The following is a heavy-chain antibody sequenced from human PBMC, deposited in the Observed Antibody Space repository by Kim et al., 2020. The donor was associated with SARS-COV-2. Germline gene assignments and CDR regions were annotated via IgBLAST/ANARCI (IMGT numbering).Heavy chain of an antibody. CDR1: GFIFSSSA. D-gene: IGHD3-22*01. V-gene: IGHV3-30*03. CDR3: SSTGGSSVYYSHTFDY. CDR2: ITSNGSSN. Sequence: GGSLRLSCAASGFIFSSSAMHWVRQAPGKGLEWVAGITSNGSSNYYADSVKGRFTISRDNSKTKLYLQMNSLRAEDTAVYYCSSTGGSSVYYSHTFDYWGQGTLVTVSS. J-gene: IGHJ4*01.